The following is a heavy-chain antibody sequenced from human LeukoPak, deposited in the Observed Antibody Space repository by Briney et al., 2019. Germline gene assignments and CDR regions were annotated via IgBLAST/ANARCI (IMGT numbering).Heavy chain of an antibody. V-gene: IGHV4-39*07. CDR1: GGSISSSSYY. Sequence: PSETLSLTCTVSGGSISSSSYYWGWIRQPPGKGLEWIGSIYYSGSTYYNPSLKSRVTISVDTSKNQFSLKLSSVTAADTAVYYCARRGPALGGIDYWGQGTLVTVSS. CDR3: ARRGPALGGIDY. J-gene: IGHJ4*02. CDR2: IYYSGST. D-gene: IGHD1-14*01.